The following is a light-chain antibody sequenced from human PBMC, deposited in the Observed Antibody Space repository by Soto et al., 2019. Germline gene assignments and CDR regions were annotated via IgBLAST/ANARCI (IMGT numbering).Light chain of an antibody. Sequence: DIQMTQSPSSLSASVGDRVTITCRASQSISSYLNWYQHKPGKAPKLLIYAASTLQSGVPSRFSGGGSGTDFTLTISSLQPEDFATYYCQQSYSSITFGQGTRMEIK. V-gene: IGKV1-39*01. CDR3: QQSYSSIT. J-gene: IGKJ5*01. CDR2: AAS. CDR1: QSISSY.